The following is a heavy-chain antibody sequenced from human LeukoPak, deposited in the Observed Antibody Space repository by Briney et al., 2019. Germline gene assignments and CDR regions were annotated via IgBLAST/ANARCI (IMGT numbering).Heavy chain of an antibody. CDR3: AREYSAFDY. D-gene: IGHD6-13*01. V-gene: IGHV4-61*01. CDR2: IYYHGST. Sequence: PSETLSLTCTVSGDPISGYSNYKWSWIRQRPGKGLEWIGYIYYHGSTNYNPSLKSRVTFSVDTSKNQFSLKLTSVTAADTAVYYCAREYSAFDYWGQGTLVTVSS. CDR1: GDPISGYSNYK. J-gene: IGHJ4*02.